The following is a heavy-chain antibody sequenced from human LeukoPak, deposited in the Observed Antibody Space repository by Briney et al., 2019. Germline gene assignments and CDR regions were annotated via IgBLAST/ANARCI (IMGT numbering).Heavy chain of an antibody. CDR1: GFAVSSNY. J-gene: IGHJ4*02. D-gene: IGHD2-8*01. CDR2: IYSGGST. CDR3: STLPQCISGVCYIRPGQSYF. Sequence: PGGSLRLSCAASGFAVSSNYMSWVRQAPGKGLEWVSVIYSGGSTYYADSVKGRFTISRDNSKNTLYLQMNSLRAEDTAVYYCSTLPQCISGVCYIRPGQSYFWGQGTLVTVSS. V-gene: IGHV3-53*01.